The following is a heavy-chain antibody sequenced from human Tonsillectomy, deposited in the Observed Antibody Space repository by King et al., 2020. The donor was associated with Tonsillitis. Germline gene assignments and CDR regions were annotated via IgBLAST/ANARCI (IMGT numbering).Heavy chain of an antibody. D-gene: IGHD5-24*01. J-gene: IGHJ4*02. CDR2: ISSSSNTI. CDR3: AKMVATNIYYFDY. V-gene: IGHV3-48*01. CDR1: GFTFSSFS. Sequence: VQLVESGGGLVQPGGSLRLSCAASGFTFSSFSFNWVRQAPGKGLEWVSYISSSSNTIYYADSVKGRFTISRDNAKNSLYLQMNSLRVEDTAVYYCAKMVATNIYYFDYWGQGTLVTVSS.